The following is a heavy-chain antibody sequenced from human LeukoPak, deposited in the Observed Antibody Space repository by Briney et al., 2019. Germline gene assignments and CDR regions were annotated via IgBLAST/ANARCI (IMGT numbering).Heavy chain of an antibody. CDR2: IYFSGST. D-gene: IGHD6-13*01. Sequence: SETLSLTCTVSGASISSSNYYWGWIRQPPGKGLEWIGNIYFSGSTYYSPSLKSRVSISVDTSKNQFSLRLSSVTAVDTAVYYCAGRRGYTSIWDPFDFWGQGTLVTVSS. J-gene: IGHJ4*02. CDR1: GASISSSNYY. V-gene: IGHV4-39*01. CDR3: AGRRGYTSIWDPFDF.